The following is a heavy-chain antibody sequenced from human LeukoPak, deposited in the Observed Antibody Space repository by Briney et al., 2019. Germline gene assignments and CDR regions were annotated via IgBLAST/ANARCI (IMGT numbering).Heavy chain of an antibody. CDR3: AGLSGYDPYYFDY. V-gene: IGHV1-2*02. CDR2: INPNSGGT. J-gene: IGHJ4*02. D-gene: IGHD5-12*01. Sequence: GASVTVSCKTSGYSFTGYYMHWVRQAPGQALEWMGCINPNSGGTDYAQKFQGRVTMTRDTSISTAYMELSRLTSDDKAVYYCAGLSGYDPYYFDYWGQGTLVAVSS. CDR1: GYSFTGYY.